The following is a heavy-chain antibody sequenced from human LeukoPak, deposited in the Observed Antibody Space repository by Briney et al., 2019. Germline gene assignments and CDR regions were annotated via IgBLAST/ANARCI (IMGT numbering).Heavy chain of an antibody. V-gene: IGHV3-21*01. Sequence: PGGPLRLSRAASGFTFSSYEMNWVRQAPGKGLEWVSSITSSSSYIYYADSVKGRFTISRDNAKNSLYLQINSLRAEDTAVYYCARGEGSSWFFSYYYYYMDVWGKGTTVTVSS. CDR2: ITSSSSYI. J-gene: IGHJ6*03. CDR1: GFTFSSYE. D-gene: IGHD6-13*01. CDR3: ARGEGSSWFFSYYYYYMDV.